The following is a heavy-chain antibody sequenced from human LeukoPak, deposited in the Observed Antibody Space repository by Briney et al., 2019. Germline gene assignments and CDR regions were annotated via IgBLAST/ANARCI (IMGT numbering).Heavy chain of an antibody. D-gene: IGHD2-2*03. CDR2: IWYDGSNK. J-gene: IGHJ5*02. V-gene: IGHV3-33*01. Sequence: GRSLRLSCAASGFTFSSYGMHWVRQAPGKGLEWVAVIWYDGSNKYYADSVKGRFTISRDNSKNTLYLQMNSLRAEDTAVYYCARDLDIVVVPAAHLWFDPWGQGTLVTVSS. CDR3: ARDLDIVVVPAAHLWFDP. CDR1: GFTFSSYG.